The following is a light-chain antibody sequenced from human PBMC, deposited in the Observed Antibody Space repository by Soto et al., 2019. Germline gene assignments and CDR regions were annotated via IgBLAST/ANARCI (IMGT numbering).Light chain of an antibody. CDR1: QSVSSN. CDR2: GAS. CDR3: QQYKNWPT. Sequence: EIVMTQSPATLSVSPGERVTLSCRASQSVSSNLAWYQQKPGQAPRLLIYGASTRATGIPARFSGSGSGTEFTLTISSLQSEDFAVYYCQQYKNWPTFGGGTKVDIK. V-gene: IGKV3-15*01. J-gene: IGKJ4*01.